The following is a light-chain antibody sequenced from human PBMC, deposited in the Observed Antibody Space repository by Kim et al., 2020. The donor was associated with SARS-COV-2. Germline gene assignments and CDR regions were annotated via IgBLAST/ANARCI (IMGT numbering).Light chain of an antibody. J-gene: IGKJ2*03. V-gene: IGKV4-1*01. CDR2: WAA. CDR1: QTVIYKSNNKND. Sequence: RATRNGNSSQTVIYKSNNKNDLAWYQQKPGQAPKLLIYWAASRESGVSDRFSGSGSETDFTLTISSLQAEDVAGYYCQQYYSTPPSFGQGTKLEI. CDR3: QQYYSTPPS.